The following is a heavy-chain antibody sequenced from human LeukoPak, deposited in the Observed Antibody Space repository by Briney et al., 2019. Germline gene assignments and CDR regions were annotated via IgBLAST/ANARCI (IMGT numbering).Heavy chain of an antibody. V-gene: IGHV3-7*01. Sequence: GGSLRLSCAASGFTFSSYWMSWVRQAPGKGLEWVANIKQDGSEKYYVDSVKGRFTISRDNAKNSLYLQMNSLRAEDTAVYYCAREGAAAGTGGYYFDHWGQGTLVTVSS. D-gene: IGHD6-13*01. J-gene: IGHJ4*02. CDR1: GFTFSSYW. CDR3: AREGAAAGTGGYYFDH. CDR2: IKQDGSEK.